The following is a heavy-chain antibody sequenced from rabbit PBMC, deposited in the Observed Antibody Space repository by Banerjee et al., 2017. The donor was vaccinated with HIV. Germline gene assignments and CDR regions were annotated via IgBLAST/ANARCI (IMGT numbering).Heavy chain of an antibody. CDR2: IDPVFGSI. V-gene: IGHV1S7*01. J-gene: IGHJ4*01. CDR1: GFSFSNKY. D-gene: IGHD2-1*01. Sequence: QLEESGGGLVQPEGSLTLTCTASGFSFSNKYVMCWVRQAPGKGLEWIGYIDPVFGSIHYASWVNGRFTISDHNAQNTLYLQLNSLTAADTATYFCVSYDDYGDRNLWGPGTLVTVS. CDR3: VSYDDYGDRNL.